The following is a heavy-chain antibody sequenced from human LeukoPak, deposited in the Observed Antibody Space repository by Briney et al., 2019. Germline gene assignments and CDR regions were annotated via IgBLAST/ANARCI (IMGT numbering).Heavy chain of an antibody. Sequence: GGSLRLSCEASGFTFSNYAMSWVRQAPGKGLEWVSSIRASGGSTYYADSVKGRFTISRDNSKNTLYLQMNSLRAEDTAVYYCARVHYDFWSGYLDYWGQGTLVTVSS. J-gene: IGHJ4*02. V-gene: IGHV3-23*01. CDR3: ARVHYDFWSGYLDY. CDR1: GFTFSNYA. CDR2: IRASGGST. D-gene: IGHD3-3*01.